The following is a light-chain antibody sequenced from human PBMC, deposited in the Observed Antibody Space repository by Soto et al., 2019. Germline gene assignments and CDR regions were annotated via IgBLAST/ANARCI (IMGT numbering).Light chain of an antibody. CDR3: QQYGSSPPT. CDR2: GAS. CDR1: QTVNSNY. Sequence: EIELTQSPGTLSLSPGERGTLSCMASQTVNSNYLAWYQRKPGQAPRLLIYGASNRATDIPHRFSGSGSGTVFTLTISRLEPEDFAVYYCQQYGSSPPTFGQGTKVEIK. V-gene: IGKV3-20*01. J-gene: IGKJ1*01.